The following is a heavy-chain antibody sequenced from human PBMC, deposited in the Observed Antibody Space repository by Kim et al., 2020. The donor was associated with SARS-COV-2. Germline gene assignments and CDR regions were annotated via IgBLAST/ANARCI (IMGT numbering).Heavy chain of an antibody. CDR2: IKSKTDGGTT. D-gene: IGHD2-2*01. CDR1: GFTFSNAW. Sequence: GGSLRLSCAASGFTFSNAWMSWVRQAPGKGLEWVGRIKSKTDGGTTDYAAPVKGRFTISRDDSKNTLYLQMNSLKTEDTAVYYCTTGEVVPAAPYYYGMDVWGQGTTVTVSS. CDR3: TTGEVVPAAPYYYGMDV. J-gene: IGHJ6*02. V-gene: IGHV3-15*01.